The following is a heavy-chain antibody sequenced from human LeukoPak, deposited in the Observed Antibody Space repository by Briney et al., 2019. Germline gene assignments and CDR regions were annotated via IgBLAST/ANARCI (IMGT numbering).Heavy chain of an antibody. CDR3: ARKYPRDAFDI. CDR1: GFTFSSYG. D-gene: IGHD2-2*02. Sequence: QPGGSLRLTCAASGFTFSSYGMHWVRQAPGKGLEWVAVIWYDGSNKYYADSVKGRFTISRDNSKNTLYLQMNSLRAEDTAVYYCARKYPRDAFDIWGQGTMVTVSS. V-gene: IGHV3-33*01. CDR2: IWYDGSNK. J-gene: IGHJ3*02.